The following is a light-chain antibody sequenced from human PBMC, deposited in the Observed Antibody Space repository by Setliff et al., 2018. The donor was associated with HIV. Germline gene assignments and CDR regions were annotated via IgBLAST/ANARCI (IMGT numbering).Light chain of an antibody. CDR1: GAGYD. CDR2: RNV. J-gene: IGLJ3*02. V-gene: IGLV1-40*01. Sequence: GAGYDVHWYQQFPGEAPRLLIYRNVNRPSGVPDRYSGSKSGTSASLAITGLQAEDEALYYCQSFDNTLGASGVFGGGTKVTVL. CDR3: QSFDNTLGASGV.